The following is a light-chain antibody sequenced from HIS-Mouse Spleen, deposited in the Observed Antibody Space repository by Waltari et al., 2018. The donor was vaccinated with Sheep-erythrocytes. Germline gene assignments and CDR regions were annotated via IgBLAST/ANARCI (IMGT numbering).Light chain of an antibody. J-gene: IGKJ3*01. V-gene: IGKV2-28*01. CDR1: QSLLHSNGYNY. CDR3: MQALQTPIFT. CDR2: LGS. Sequence: DIVMTQSPLSLPVTPGEPASISCRSSQSLLHSNGYNYLDWYLQKPGQSPQLLIYLGSNRASGGPERFSGSGSGTDFTLKISRVEAEDVGVYYCMQALQTPIFTFGPGTKVDIK.